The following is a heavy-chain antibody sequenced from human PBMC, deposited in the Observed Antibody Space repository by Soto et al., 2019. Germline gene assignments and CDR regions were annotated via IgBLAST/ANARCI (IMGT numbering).Heavy chain of an antibody. CDR1: GFSLRTSGMR. V-gene: IGHV2-70*04. CDR3: ARSIRGPRRFNGMDV. D-gene: IGHD1-20*01. Sequence: SGPTLVNPTQTLTLTCTFSGFSLRTSGMRVSWIRQPPGKALEWLARIDYDDDKFYSTSLKTRLTISKDTRKNQVVLTMANMDPADTGTYYCARSIRGPRRFNGMDVWGQGTTVTVSS. CDR2: IDYDDDK. J-gene: IGHJ6*02.